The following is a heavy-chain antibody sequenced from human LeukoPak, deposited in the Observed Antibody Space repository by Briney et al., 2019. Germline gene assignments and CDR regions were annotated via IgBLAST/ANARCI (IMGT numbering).Heavy chain of an antibody. CDR3: ARGSLLRYFDWLFSDY. CDR2: INPNSGGT. J-gene: IGHJ4*02. Sequence: AASVKVSCKASGYTFTGYYMHWVRQAPGQGLEWMGWINPNSGGTNYAQKFQGRVTMTRDTSISTAYMELSRLRSDDTAVYYCARGSLLRYFDWLFSDYWCQGTLVTVSS. V-gene: IGHV1-2*02. D-gene: IGHD3-9*01. CDR1: GYTFTGYY.